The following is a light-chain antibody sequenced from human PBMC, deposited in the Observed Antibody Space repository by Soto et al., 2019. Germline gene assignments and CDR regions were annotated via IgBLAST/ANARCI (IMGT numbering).Light chain of an antibody. CDR1: QSINTY. J-gene: IGKJ1*01. CDR3: QQSYTTPWT. V-gene: IGKV1-39*01. Sequence: DIQMTQSPSSLSASVGARVIVTCRASQSINTYLNWYQQTPGKAPKLLIYGASTLQSGVPSRFSGSGSGTDFTLTISSLQPEDFATYYCQQSYTTPWTFGQGTKVEIK. CDR2: GAS.